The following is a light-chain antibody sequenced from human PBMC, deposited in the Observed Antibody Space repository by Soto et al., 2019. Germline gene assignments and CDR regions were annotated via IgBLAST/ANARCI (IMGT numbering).Light chain of an antibody. CDR2: DVS. V-gene: IGLV2-14*01. J-gene: IGLJ2*01. CDR3: SSYTSSSPLVV. Sequence: QSALTQPASVSGSPGQSITISCTGTSSDVGGYNYVSWYQPHPGQAPKLLIYDVSNRPSGVSNHFSGSKSGNTAYLTISGLQAEDEADYYCSSYTSSSPLVVFGGGTKLTVL. CDR1: SSDVGGYNY.